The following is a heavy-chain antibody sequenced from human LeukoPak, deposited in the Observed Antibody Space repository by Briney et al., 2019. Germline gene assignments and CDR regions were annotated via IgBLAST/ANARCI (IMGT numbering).Heavy chain of an antibody. D-gene: IGHD3-10*01. Sequence: GGSLRLSGAASGFIFSTYSMNWVRQAPGKGLEWVSFISSSSNIVFYGDSVKGRFTISRDNVKNSLFLQMNSLRDEDTAVYYCARDSFYGSGNYQNLGGRFDYWGQGSLVTVSS. CDR1: GFIFSTYS. V-gene: IGHV3-48*02. J-gene: IGHJ4*02. CDR2: ISSSSNIV. CDR3: ARDSFYGSGNYQNLGGRFDY.